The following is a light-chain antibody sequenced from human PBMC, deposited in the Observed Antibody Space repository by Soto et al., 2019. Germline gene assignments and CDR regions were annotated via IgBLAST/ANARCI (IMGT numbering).Light chain of an antibody. V-gene: IGKV1-39*01. CDR3: QKSSSIPYT. Sequence: DIQMTQSPSSLSASVGDRVTITCRASQTISTYLNWYQQNPGKAPKLLIYAASNLQNGVPSRFSGCGSGTDFTLTISSLQPEDFATYYCQKSSSIPYTFGQGTKLEIK. CDR2: AAS. J-gene: IGKJ2*01. CDR1: QTISTY.